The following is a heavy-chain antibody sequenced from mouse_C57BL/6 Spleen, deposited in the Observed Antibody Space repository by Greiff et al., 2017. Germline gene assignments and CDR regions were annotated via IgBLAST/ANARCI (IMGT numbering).Heavy chain of an antibody. J-gene: IGHJ1*03. CDR2: IYPGDGDT. CDR1: GYAFSSSW. Sequence: QVQLQQSGPELVKPGASVKISCKASGYAFSSSWMNWVKQRPGKGLEWIGRIYPGDGDTNYNGKFKGKATLTADKSSSTAYMQLSSLTSEDSAVYFCARYGDGSSYVYWYFDVWGTGTTVTVSS. V-gene: IGHV1-82*01. CDR3: ARYGDGSSYVYWYFDV. D-gene: IGHD1-1*01.